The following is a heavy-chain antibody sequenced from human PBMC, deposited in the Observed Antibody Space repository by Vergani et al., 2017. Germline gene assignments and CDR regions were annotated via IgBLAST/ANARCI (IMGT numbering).Heavy chain of an antibody. D-gene: IGHD5-18*01. CDR1: GFTFSSYA. Sequence: EVQLLESGGGLVQPGGSLRLSCAASGFTFSSYAMSWVRQAPGKGLEWVSAISGSGGSTYYADSVKGRFTISRDNSKITLYLQMNGRRAEATAVYYCANSTQLWSFNWFDPWGQGTLVTVSS. CDR2: ISGSGGST. J-gene: IGHJ5*02. V-gene: IGHV3-23*01. CDR3: ANSTQLWSFNWFDP.